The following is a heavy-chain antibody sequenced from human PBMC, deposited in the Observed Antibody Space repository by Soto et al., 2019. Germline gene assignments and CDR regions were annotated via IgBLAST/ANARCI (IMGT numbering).Heavy chain of an antibody. CDR1: GFTFDDYT. Sequence: GGSLRLSCAASGFTFDDYTMHWVRQAPGKGLEWVSLISWDGGSTYYADSVKGRFTISRDNSKNSLYLQMNSLRTEDTALYYCAKGELAVAGPYYYYYGMDVWGQGTTVTVSS. D-gene: IGHD6-19*01. CDR3: AKGELAVAGPYYYYYGMDV. CDR2: ISWDGGST. V-gene: IGHV3-43*01. J-gene: IGHJ6*02.